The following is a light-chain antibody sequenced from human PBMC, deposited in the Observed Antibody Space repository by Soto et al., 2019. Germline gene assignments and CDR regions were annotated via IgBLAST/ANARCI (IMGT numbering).Light chain of an antibody. J-gene: IGKJ2*01. CDR2: GVS. V-gene: IGKV3-20*01. CDR1: QSVSSSY. CDR3: QQYDSSPYT. Sequence: EIVLTQSPGTLSLSPGERATLSCRASQSVSSSYLAWYQQKPGQAPRLLIYGVSSRATGIPDRFSGSGSGTDFTLTISRLETEDCAVFYCQQYDSSPYTFGQGTKLEIK.